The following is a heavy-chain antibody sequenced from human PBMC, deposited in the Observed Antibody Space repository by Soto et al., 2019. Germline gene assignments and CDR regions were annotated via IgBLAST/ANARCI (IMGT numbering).Heavy chain of an antibody. J-gene: IGHJ5*02. V-gene: IGHV2-5*02. CDR2: IYWDDNK. D-gene: IGHD3-10*01. Sequence: QITLKESGPTLVKPTQPLTLTCTFSGFSPSTNGVGVGWIRQSPGKALEWLALIYWDDNKHYSPSLKSMLTMAKIPLMNLLLVIITNRAPVVTATYIRIHTSPRVPTVFAGVIGATTWTDPWGQGTLVTVSS. CDR3: IHTSPRVPTVFAGVIGATTWTDP. CDR1: GFSPSTNGVG.